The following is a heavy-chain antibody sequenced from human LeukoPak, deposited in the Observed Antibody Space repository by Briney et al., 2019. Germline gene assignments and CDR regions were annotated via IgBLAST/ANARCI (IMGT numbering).Heavy chain of an antibody. J-gene: IGHJ3*02. D-gene: IGHD3-10*01. Sequence: AASVKVSCKASGYTFTSYAMNWVRQAPGQGLEWVGWINTNTGNPTYAQGFTGRFVFSLDTSVSTAYLQISSLKAEDTAVYYCARDGDYGSGSYYNAFDIWGQGTMVTVSS. CDR3: ARDGDYGSGSYYNAFDI. V-gene: IGHV7-4-1*02. CDR1: GYTFTSYA. CDR2: INTNTGNP.